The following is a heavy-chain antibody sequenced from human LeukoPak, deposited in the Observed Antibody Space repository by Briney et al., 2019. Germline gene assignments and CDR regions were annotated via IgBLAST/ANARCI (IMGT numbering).Heavy chain of an antibody. D-gene: IGHD2-2*01. Sequence: SETLSLTCAVSGGSISSGGYSWSWIRQPPGKGLEWIGYIYHSGSTNYNPSLKSRVTISVDTSKNQFSLKLSSVTAADTAVYYCAGVCSSTSCYDAFDIWGQGTMVTVSS. V-gene: IGHV4-30-2*01. CDR3: AGVCSSTSCYDAFDI. J-gene: IGHJ3*02. CDR2: IYHSGST. CDR1: GGSISSGGYS.